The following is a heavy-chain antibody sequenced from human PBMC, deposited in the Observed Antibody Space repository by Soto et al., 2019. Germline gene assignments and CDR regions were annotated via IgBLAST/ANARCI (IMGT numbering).Heavy chain of an antibody. CDR1: GFTFSSYS. Sequence: GGSLRLSCAASGFTFSSYSMNWVRQAPGKGLEWVSYISSSSSTIYYADSVKGRFTISRDNAKNSLYLQMNSLRAEDTAVYYCARDPFGENDYGDYDHLAFDYWGQGTLVTVSS. CDR2: ISSSSSTI. CDR3: ARDPFGENDYGDYDHLAFDY. D-gene: IGHD4-17*01. J-gene: IGHJ4*02. V-gene: IGHV3-48*01.